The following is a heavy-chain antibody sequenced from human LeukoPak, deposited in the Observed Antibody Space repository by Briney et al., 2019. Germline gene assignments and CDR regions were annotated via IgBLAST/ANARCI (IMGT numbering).Heavy chain of an antibody. Sequence: PGGSLRLSCAASGFTFSSYSMNWVRQAPGKGLEWVSYISSSSSTIYYADSVKGRFTISRDNAKNSPYLQVNSLRAEDTAVYYCARLRWDIVVVPAAVFDYWGQGTLVTVSS. D-gene: IGHD2-2*01. CDR1: GFTFSSYS. V-gene: IGHV3-48*01. CDR3: ARLRWDIVVVPAAVFDY. CDR2: ISSSSSTI. J-gene: IGHJ4*02.